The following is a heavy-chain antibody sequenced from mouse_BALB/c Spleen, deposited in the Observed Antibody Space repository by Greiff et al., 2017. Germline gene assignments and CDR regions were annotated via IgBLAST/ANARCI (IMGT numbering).Heavy chain of an antibody. D-gene: IGHD3-1*01. V-gene: IGHV6-6*02. Sequence: EVQLMESGGGLVQPGGSMKLSCVASGFTFSNYWMNWVRQSPEKGLGWVAEIRLKSNNYETHYAESVKGRFTISRDDSKSSVYLNMNNLRAEDTGIYYCTERSGKAFDYWGQGTLVTVSA. CDR1: GFTFSNYW. J-gene: IGHJ3*01. CDR3: TERSGKAFDY. CDR2: IRLKSNNYET.